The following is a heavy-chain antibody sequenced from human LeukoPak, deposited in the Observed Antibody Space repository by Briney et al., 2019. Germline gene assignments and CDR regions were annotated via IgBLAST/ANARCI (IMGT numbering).Heavy chain of an antibody. V-gene: IGHV3-11*04. CDR2: ISSSGSTI. J-gene: IGHJ4*02. Sequence: PGGSLRLSCAASGFTFSDYYMSWVRQAPGKGLEWVSYISSSGSTIYYADSVKGRFTISRDNAKNSLYLQMNSLGAEDTAVYYCARDGSSSSPPLDYWGQGTLVTVSS. CDR3: ARDGSSSSPPLDY. CDR1: GFTFSDYY. D-gene: IGHD6-6*01.